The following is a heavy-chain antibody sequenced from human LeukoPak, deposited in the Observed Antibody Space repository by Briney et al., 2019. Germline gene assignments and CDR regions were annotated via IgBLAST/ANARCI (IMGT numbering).Heavy chain of an antibody. CDR2: IYYSGTT. V-gene: IGHV4-39*07. CDR3: ARTDILTGRDFDY. D-gene: IGHD3-9*01. CDR1: SGSISSSPYY. J-gene: IGHJ4*02. Sequence: SETLSLTCTVSSGSISSSPYYWGWIRQPPGKGLEWIGSIYYSGTTHYSPSLESRVTISVDTSKNQFSLKLASVTAADTAVYYCARTDILTGRDFDYWGQGTLVTVSS.